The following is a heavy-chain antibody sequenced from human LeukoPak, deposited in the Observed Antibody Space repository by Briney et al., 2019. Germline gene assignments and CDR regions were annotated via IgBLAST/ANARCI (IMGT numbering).Heavy chain of an antibody. CDR1: GGSISSYY. Sequence: PSETLSLTCTVSGGSISSYYWSWIRQPPGKGLEWIGYIYYSGSTNYNPSLKSRVTISVDTSKNQFSLKLSSVTAADTAVYYCARAGGYYYDSSGYPAGNFDYWGQGTLVTVSS. J-gene: IGHJ4*02. D-gene: IGHD3-22*01. V-gene: IGHV4-59*01. CDR3: ARAGGYYYDSSGYPAGNFDY. CDR2: IYYSGST.